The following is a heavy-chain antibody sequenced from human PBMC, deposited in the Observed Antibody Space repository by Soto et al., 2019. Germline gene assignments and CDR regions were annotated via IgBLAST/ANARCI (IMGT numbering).Heavy chain of an antibody. D-gene: IGHD6-6*01. Sequence: PWGSLRLSCAASGFTFSSYAMSWVRQAPGKGLEWVSAISDIGGSTYYADSVKGRFTISRDNSKNTLYLQMNSLRAEDTAVYYCAKDYKIAADPFDYWGQGTLVTVSS. CDR1: GFTFSSYA. J-gene: IGHJ4*02. V-gene: IGHV3-23*01. CDR2: ISDIGGST. CDR3: AKDYKIAADPFDY.